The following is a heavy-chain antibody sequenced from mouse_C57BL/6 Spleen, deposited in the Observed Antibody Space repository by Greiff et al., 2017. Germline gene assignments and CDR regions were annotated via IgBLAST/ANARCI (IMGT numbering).Heavy chain of an antibody. CDR3: TTAHYYGSSDWYFDV. CDR2: IDPENGDT. CDR1: GFNIKDDY. D-gene: IGHD1-1*01. V-gene: IGHV14-4*01. J-gene: IGHJ1*03. Sequence: VQLQQSGAELVRPGASVKLSCTASGFNIKDDYMHWVKQRPEQGLEWIGWIDPENGDTEYASKFQGKATITADTSSNTAYLQLSSLTSEDTAVYYCTTAHYYGSSDWYFDVWGTGTTVTVSS.